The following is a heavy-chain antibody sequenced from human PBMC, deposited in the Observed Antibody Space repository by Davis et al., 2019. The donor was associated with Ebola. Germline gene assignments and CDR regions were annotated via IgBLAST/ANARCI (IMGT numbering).Heavy chain of an antibody. Sequence: AASVKVSCKASGYTFSNYAMNWVRQAPGQGLEWMGWISAYNGNTNYAQNVQGRVIMTSDTATTTAYMEVGSLRSDDTAVYYCARAQFPTTSDHWGQGTLVTVSS. D-gene: IGHD1-1*01. J-gene: IGHJ4*02. CDR3: ARAQFPTTSDH. V-gene: IGHV1-18*01. CDR2: ISAYNGNT. CDR1: GYTFSNYA.